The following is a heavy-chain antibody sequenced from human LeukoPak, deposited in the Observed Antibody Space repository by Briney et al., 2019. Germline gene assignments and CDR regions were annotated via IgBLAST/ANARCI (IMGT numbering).Heavy chain of an antibody. V-gene: IGHV3-23*01. CDR1: GFTFSSYA. D-gene: IGHD3-22*01. CDR3: AKRGVVIRVILVGFHKEAYYFDS. Sequence: QPGGSLRLSCAASGFTFSSYAMSWVRQAPGKGLEWVSAISGSGGSTNYADSVKSRFTISRDNPKNTLYLQMNSLRAEDTAVYFCAKRGVVIRVILVGFHKEAYYFDSWGQGALVTVSS. J-gene: IGHJ4*02. CDR2: ISGSGGST.